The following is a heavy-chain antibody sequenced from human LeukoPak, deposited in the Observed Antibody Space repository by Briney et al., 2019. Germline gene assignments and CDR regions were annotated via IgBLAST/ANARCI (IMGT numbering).Heavy chain of an antibody. D-gene: IGHD3-16*01. CDR1: GYSFTSYW. CDR3: AIRVFRREHTPPGEAYYYYGMDV. CDR2: IYPGDSDT. J-gene: IGHJ6*02. V-gene: IGHV5-51*01. Sequence: GESLKISCKGSGYSFTSYWIGWVRQMPGKGLEWMGIIYPGDSDTRYSPSFQGQVTISADKSISTAYLQWSSLKASDTAMYYCAIRVFRREHTPPGEAYYYYGMDVLGQGTTVTVSS.